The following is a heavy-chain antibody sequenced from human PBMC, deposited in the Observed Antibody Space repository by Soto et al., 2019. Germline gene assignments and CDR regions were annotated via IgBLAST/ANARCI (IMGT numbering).Heavy chain of an antibody. CDR2: ISGSGGST. D-gene: IGHD3-3*01. J-gene: IGHJ4*02. CDR1: GFTFSSYA. V-gene: IGHV3-23*01. Sequence: GGSLRLSCAASGFTFSSYAMSSVRQAPGKGLEWVSAISGSGGSTYYADSVKGRFTISRDNSKNTLYLQMNSLRAEDTAVYYCAKDRREIFGVVIIGYYFDYWGQGTLVTVSS. CDR3: AKDRREIFGVVIIGYYFDY.